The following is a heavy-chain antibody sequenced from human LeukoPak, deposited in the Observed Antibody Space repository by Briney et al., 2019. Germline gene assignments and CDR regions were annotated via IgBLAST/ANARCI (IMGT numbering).Heavy chain of an antibody. J-gene: IGHJ4*02. V-gene: IGHV3-23*01. Sequence: GGSLRLSCAASGFTFSSYAMSWVRQAPGKGLEWVSAISGIGGSTYYADSVKGRFTISRDNSKNTLYLQMNSLRAEDTAVYYCAKDQDYYASSGLFGYWGQGTLVTVSS. CDR2: ISGIGGST. D-gene: IGHD3-22*01. CDR1: GFTFSSYA. CDR3: AKDQDYYASSGLFGY.